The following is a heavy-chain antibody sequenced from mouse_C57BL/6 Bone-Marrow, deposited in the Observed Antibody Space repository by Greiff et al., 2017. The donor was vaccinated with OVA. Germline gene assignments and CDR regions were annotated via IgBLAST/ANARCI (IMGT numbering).Heavy chain of an antibody. CDR2: ISSSGST. J-gene: IGHJ4*01. D-gene: IGHD1-1*01. Sequence: EVQLVESGPALVKPSQTVSLTCTVTGYSITNGNHWRNWIRQVSGSKLEWIGYISSSGSTDSNPSLKSRISITRDTSKNQLFLQLNSVTTEDIATYYCARFITTVVARDYYAMDYWGQGTSVTVSS. CDR1: GYSITNGNHW. CDR3: ARFITTVVARDYYAMDY. V-gene: IGHV3-4*01.